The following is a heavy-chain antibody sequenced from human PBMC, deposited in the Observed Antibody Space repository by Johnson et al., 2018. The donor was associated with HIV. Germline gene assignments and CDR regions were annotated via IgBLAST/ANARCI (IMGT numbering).Heavy chain of an antibody. CDR3: AKDISPLYSSSDAFDI. CDR2: IYSGGSI. V-gene: IGHV3-66*02. CDR1: GFTVSSNY. D-gene: IGHD6-6*01. J-gene: IGHJ3*02. Sequence: VQLVESGGGLVKPGGSLRLSCAASGFTVSSNYMSWVRQAPGKGLEWVSVIYSGGSIGYADSVKGRFTISRDNAKNSLYLQMNSLRAEDTALYYCAKDISPLYSSSDAFDIWGQGTMVTVSS.